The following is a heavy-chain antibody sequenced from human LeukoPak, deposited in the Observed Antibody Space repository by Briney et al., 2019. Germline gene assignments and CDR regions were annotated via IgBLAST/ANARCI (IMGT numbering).Heavy chain of an antibody. CDR2: INHSGTT. D-gene: IGHD3-22*01. Sequence: SETLSLTCTVSGGSISSYYWSWIRQPPGKGLEWIGDINHSGTTNYSPSLKSRVTISVDTSKNQFSLKLSSVTAADTAVFYCARRTGTYYYDSSGYSPWRYYFDYWGQGTLVTVSS. CDR1: GGSISSYY. J-gene: IGHJ4*02. V-gene: IGHV4-34*01. CDR3: ARRTGTYYYDSSGYSPWRYYFDY.